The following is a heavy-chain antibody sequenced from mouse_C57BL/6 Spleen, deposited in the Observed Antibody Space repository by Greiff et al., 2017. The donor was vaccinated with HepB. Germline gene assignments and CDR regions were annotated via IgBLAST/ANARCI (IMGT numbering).Heavy chain of an antibody. CDR2: IDPSDSYT. CDR1: GYTFTSYW. V-gene: IGHV1-69*01. CDR3: GRGADYDEGFAY. D-gene: IGHD2-4*01. Sequence: VQLQQPGAELVMPGASVKLSCKASGYTFTSYWMHWVTQRTGQGLEWIVEIDPSDSYTNSNQKFKGKSTLIVDKSSSTAYMQLSSVTSADSAVYYCGRGADYDEGFAYWGQGTLVTVCA. J-gene: IGHJ3*01.